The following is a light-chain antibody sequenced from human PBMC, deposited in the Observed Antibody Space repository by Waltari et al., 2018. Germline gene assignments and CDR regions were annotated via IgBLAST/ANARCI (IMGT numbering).Light chain of an antibody. V-gene: IGLV3-1*01. CDR1: KLGDKY. Sequence: SYELTQPPSVSVSPGQTASITCSGDKLGDKYACWYQQKPGQSPVLVIYQASKRPSGIPERFSGSNSGNTATLTISGTQAMDEADYYCQAWDSSTYVVFGGGTKLTVL. CDR3: QAWDSSTYVV. J-gene: IGLJ2*01. CDR2: QAS.